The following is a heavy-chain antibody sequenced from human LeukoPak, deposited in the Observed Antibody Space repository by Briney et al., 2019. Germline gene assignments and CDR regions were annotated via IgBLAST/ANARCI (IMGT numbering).Heavy chain of an antibody. CDR1: GFTFSTHG. Sequence: GGSLRLSCAASGFTFSTHGMHWVRQAPGKGLEWVAFIRYDGINKYYADSVKGRFTISRDSFKNALYLQMNSLRPEDTAVYYCAKEGDYYGSGSYRDGFDIWGQGTRATVSS. CDR2: IRYDGINK. V-gene: IGHV3-30*02. D-gene: IGHD3-10*01. CDR3: AKEGDYYGSGSYRDGFDI. J-gene: IGHJ3*02.